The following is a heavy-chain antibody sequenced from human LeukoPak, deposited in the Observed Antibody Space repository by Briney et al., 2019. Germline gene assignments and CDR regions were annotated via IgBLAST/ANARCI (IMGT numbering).Heavy chain of an antibody. J-gene: IGHJ6*03. Sequence: GGSLRLSCAASGFTFSNYGMSWVRQAPGKGLEWISAISGSGGTTYYADSVKGQFTISRDNSNNTLYLQLNSLRVEDTAVYYCAKADSGSYYNYYYYYMDVWGKGTTVTVSS. V-gene: IGHV3-23*01. CDR2: ISGSGGTT. D-gene: IGHD1-26*01. CDR3: AKADSGSYYNYYYYYMDV. CDR1: GFTFSNYG.